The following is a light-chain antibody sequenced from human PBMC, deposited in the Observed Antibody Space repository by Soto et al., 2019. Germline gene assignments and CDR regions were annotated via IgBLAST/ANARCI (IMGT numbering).Light chain of an antibody. Sequence: AIQMNQSPYSLSASVGDRVTISCRASDDIRDDLGWYQQKPGKAPTLLIYAASILQSGVPSRFSGSGSGTDFTLTISSLQPEDCATYFCLQDYNYPPSFGGGTKVEI. CDR3: LQDYNYPPS. V-gene: IGKV1-6*02. CDR2: AAS. CDR1: DDIRDD. J-gene: IGKJ4*01.